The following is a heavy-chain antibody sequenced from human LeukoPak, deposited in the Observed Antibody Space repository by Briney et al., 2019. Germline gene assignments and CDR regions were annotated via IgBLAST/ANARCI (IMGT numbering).Heavy chain of an antibody. J-gene: IGHJ4*02. CDR1: GFTFSSYG. Sequence: GGSLRLSCAASGFTFSSYGMYWVRQAPGKGLEWVAVISYDGSNKYYVDSVKGRFTISRDNSKNTLYLQMNSLRAEDTAVYYCAKIVSEHYYDSSAPGDYWGQGTLVTVSS. D-gene: IGHD3-22*01. V-gene: IGHV3-30*18. CDR3: AKIVSEHYYDSSAPGDY. CDR2: ISYDGSNK.